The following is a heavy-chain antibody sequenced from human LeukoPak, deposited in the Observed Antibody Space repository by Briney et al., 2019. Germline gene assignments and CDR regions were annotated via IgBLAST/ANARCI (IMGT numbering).Heavy chain of an antibody. V-gene: IGHV1-2*02. D-gene: IGHD6-19*01. CDR3: ARGREVAGTVGY. J-gene: IGHJ4*01. CDR1: GYTFTGYY. Sequence: ASVKVSCKASGYTFTGYYMHWVRQAPGQGLEWMRWINPNSGGTNYAQKFQGRVTMTRDTSISTAYMELSRLTSDDTAVYYCARGREVAGTVGYWGHGTLVTVSS. CDR2: INPNSGGT.